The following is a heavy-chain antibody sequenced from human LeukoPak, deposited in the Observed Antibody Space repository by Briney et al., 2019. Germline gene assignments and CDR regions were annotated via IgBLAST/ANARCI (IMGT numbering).Heavy chain of an antibody. CDR1: GGSISSSSYY. Sequence: SETLSLTCTVSGGSISSSSYYWGWIRQPPGKGLEWIGRIYTSGSTNYNPSLKSRVTMSVDTSKNQFSLKLSSVTAADTAVYYCARDLNQYVWGSYRYSGTFDIWGQGTMVTVSS. J-gene: IGHJ3*02. CDR3: ARDLNQYVWGSYRYSGTFDI. D-gene: IGHD3-16*02. CDR2: IYTSGST. V-gene: IGHV4-39*07.